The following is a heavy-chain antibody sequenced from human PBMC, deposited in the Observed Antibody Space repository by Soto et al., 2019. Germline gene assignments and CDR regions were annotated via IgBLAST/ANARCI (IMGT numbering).Heavy chain of an antibody. D-gene: IGHD3-10*01. V-gene: IGHV3-74*01. CDR1: GFTFSTSW. J-gene: IGHJ4*02. CDR2: IKSDGIST. CDR3: AKGGSKGSVDY. Sequence: EVQLEESGGGLVQPGGSLRLSCAASGFTFSTSWMYWVRQVPGKGLVWVSRIKSDGISTTYADSVKGRFTISRDNANNTLSLQMDSLRAEDTAVYYCAKGGSKGSVDYWGQGTLVTVSS.